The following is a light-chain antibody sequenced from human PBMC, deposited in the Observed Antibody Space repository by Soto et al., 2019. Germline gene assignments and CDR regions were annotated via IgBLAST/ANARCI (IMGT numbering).Light chain of an antibody. Sequence: QSALTQPRSVSGSPGQSVIISCTGSTSDIGDYNYVSWYQQHPSKAPKLLIYDVNKRPSGVPDRFSGSKSGNTASLTISGLQAEDEADYSCCSYAGRTSFEVFGAGTKLTVL. CDR1: TSDIGDYNY. J-gene: IGLJ1*01. CDR3: CSYAGRTSFEV. CDR2: DVN. V-gene: IGLV2-11*01.